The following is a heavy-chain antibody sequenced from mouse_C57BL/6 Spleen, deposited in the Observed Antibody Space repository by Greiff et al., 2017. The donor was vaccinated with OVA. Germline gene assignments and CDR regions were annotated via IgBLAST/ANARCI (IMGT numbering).Heavy chain of an antibody. J-gene: IGHJ2*01. CDR2: IHPTSGST. CDR1: GYTFTSYW. CDR3: AREEGDYFDY. Sequence: QVQLQQPGAELVKPGASVKLSCKASGYTFTSYWMHWVKQRPGQGLEWIGMIHPTSGSTNYNEKFKSKATLTVDKSSSTAYMQLSSLTSEDSAVYYCAREEGDYFDYWGQGTTLTVSS. V-gene: IGHV1-64*01.